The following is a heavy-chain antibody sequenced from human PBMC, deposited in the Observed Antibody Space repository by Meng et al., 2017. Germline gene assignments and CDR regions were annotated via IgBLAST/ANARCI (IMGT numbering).Heavy chain of an antibody. Sequence: QITWKESGPTLVKPTHTLTLTCTFSGFSLSTSGVGVGWIRQPPGKALEWLALIYWDDDKRYSPSLKSRLNITKDTSKNQVVLTMTNMDPVDTATYYGALIVGATIQFDYWGQGTLVTVSS. CDR2: IYWDDDK. CDR3: ALIVGATIQFDY. D-gene: IGHD1-26*01. J-gene: IGHJ4*02. V-gene: IGHV2-5*02. CDR1: GFSLSTSGVG.